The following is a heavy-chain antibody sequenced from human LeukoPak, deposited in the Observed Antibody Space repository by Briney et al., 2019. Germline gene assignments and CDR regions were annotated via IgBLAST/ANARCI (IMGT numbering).Heavy chain of an antibody. CDR3: ASALRIYYYFDY. CDR2: ISDSDGNT. V-gene: IGHV3-23*01. Sequence: PGGSLRLSCAASGFTFSGSAMHWVRQAPGKGLEWVSAISDSDGNTYYADSVKGRFTISRDNSKNTLYLQMNSLRAEDTAVYYCASALRIYYYFDYWGQGTLVTVSS. D-gene: IGHD1-26*01. J-gene: IGHJ4*02. CDR1: GFTFSGSA.